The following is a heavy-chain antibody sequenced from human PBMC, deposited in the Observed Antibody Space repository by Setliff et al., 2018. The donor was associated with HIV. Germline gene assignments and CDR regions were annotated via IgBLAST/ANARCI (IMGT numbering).Heavy chain of an antibody. CDR1: GLSMSYYY. D-gene: IGHD2-15*01. CDR3: ARSLRVYCSDTSCRTFDH. J-gene: IGHJ4*02. CDR2: VHYSGST. V-gene: IGHV4-59*01. Sequence: PSETLSLTCTVSGLSMSYYYWTWILQSPGKSLEWIGYVHYSGSTRYNPSLKSRVTMSGYTYKKKLSLKLTPMTATDTAVYYRARSLRVYCSDTSCRTFDHWGQVTRVTVSS.